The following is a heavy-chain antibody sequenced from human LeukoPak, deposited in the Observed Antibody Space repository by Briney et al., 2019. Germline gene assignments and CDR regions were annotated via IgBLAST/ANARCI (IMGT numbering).Heavy chain of an antibody. Sequence: GRSLRLSCAASGFTFSSYGMHWVRQAPGKGLEWVAVISYDGSNKYYADSVKGRFTISRDNSKNTLYLQMNSLRAEDTAVYYCAKDRRHYYGSGSYYTYWGQGTLVTVSS. J-gene: IGHJ4*02. CDR3: AKDRRHYYGSGSYYTY. V-gene: IGHV3-30*18. CDR2: ISYDGSNK. D-gene: IGHD3-10*01. CDR1: GFTFSSYG.